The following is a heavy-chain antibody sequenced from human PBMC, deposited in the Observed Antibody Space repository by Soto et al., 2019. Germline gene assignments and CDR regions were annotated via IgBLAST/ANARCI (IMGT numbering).Heavy chain of an antibody. J-gene: IGHJ6*02. D-gene: IGHD6-19*01. CDR3: ARSSGWTYYYYYGMDV. CDR1: GGTFSSYA. CDR2: IIPIFGTA. V-gene: IGHV1-69*13. Sequence: GASVKVSCKASGGTFSSYAISWVRQAPGQGLEWMGGIIPIFGTANYAQKFQGRVTITADESTSTAYMELSSLRSVDTAVYYCARSSGWTYYYYYGMDVWGQGTTVTVSS.